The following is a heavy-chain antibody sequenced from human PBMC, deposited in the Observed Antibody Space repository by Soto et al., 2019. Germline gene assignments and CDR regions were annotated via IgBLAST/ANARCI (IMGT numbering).Heavy chain of an antibody. CDR1: GGTFSSYT. CDR2: IIPILGIA. J-gene: IGHJ3*02. Sequence: QVQLVQSGAEVKKPGSSVKVSCKASGGTFSSYTISWVRQAPGQGLEWMGRIIPILGIANYAQKFQGRVTITADKSTSTAYMELSSLRSEDTAVYYCARDDCSGGSCDSNDACDIWGQGTMVTVSS. V-gene: IGHV1-69*08. D-gene: IGHD2-15*01. CDR3: ARDDCSGGSCDSNDACDI.